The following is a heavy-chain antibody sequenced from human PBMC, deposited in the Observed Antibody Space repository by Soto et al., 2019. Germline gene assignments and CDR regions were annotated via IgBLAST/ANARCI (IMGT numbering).Heavy chain of an antibody. CDR1: GFTFSDYY. Sequence: GGSLRLSCAASGFTFSDYYMSWIRQAPGKGLEWVSYISSSSSYTNYADSVKGRFTISRDNAKNSLYLQMNSLRAEDTAVYYCARSARFTYYYDSSGYYPFDYWGQGTLVTVSS. D-gene: IGHD3-22*01. CDR3: ARSARFTYYYDSSGYYPFDY. J-gene: IGHJ4*02. CDR2: ISSSSSYT. V-gene: IGHV3-11*06.